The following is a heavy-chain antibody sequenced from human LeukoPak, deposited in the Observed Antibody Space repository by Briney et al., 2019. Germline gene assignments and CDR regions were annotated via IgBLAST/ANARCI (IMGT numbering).Heavy chain of an antibody. D-gene: IGHD5-18*01. CDR3: ARGGGSSWLGGYSYGDDAFDI. Sequence: GGSLRLSCAASGFTFSSYSMNWVRQAPGKGLEWVSYISSSSSTIYYADSVKGRFTISRDNAKNSLYLQMNSLRAEDTAVYYCARGGGSSWLGGYSYGDDAFDIWGQGTMVTVSS. CDR2: ISSSSSTI. CDR1: GFTFSSYS. V-gene: IGHV3-48*04. J-gene: IGHJ3*02.